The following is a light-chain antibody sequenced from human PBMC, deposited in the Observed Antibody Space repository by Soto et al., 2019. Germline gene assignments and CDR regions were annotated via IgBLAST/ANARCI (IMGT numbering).Light chain of an antibody. CDR3: QQTRSYPST. CDR1: QTISSW. CDR2: KAS. V-gene: IGKV1-5*03. Sequence: IQMTPSPSTLSASVGDSFPITCRASQTISSWLAWYQQKPGQAPKLLIYKASSLESAVPSRFSGSGSGTDFTLTISSLQAEDFATYYCQQTRSYPSTFGGGTKVDIK. J-gene: IGKJ4*01.